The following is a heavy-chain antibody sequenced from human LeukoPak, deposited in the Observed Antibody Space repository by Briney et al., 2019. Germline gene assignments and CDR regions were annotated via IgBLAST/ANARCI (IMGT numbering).Heavy chain of an antibody. V-gene: IGHV1-18*01. CDR2: ISAYNGNT. D-gene: IGHD3-10*01. Sequence: EASVKVSCKASGYTFTSYGISWVRQAPGQWLEWMGWISAYNGNTNYAQKLQGRVTMTTDTSTSTAYMELRSLRSDDTAVYYCARDMYYGSGSSSDYYGMDVWGQGTTVTVSS. J-gene: IGHJ6*02. CDR3: ARDMYYGSGSSSDYYGMDV. CDR1: GYTFTSYG.